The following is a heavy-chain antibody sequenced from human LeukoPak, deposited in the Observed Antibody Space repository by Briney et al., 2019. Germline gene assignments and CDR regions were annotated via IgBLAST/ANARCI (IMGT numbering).Heavy chain of an antibody. J-gene: IGHJ6*02. CDR2: ISWNSGSI. Sequence: GRSLRLSCAASGFTFDDYAMHWVRQAPGKGLEWVSGISWNSGSIGYADSVKGRFTISRDNAKNSLYLQMNSLRAEDTAVYFCARDRHCGMDVWGQGTTVTVSS. CDR3: ARDRHCGMDV. CDR1: GFTFDDYA. V-gene: IGHV3-9*01.